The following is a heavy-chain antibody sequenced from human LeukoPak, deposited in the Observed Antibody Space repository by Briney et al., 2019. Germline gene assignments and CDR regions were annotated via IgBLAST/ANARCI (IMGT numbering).Heavy chain of an antibody. CDR1: GFTFSSYW. J-gene: IGHJ5*02. CDR3: ARVRSGSYNWFDP. CDR2: INTDGSRT. V-gene: IGHV3-74*01. D-gene: IGHD1-26*01. Sequence: GESLRLSCAASGFTFSSYWMHWVRQAPGKGLVWVSRINTDGSRTSYADPVKGRFTISRDNAKNTLFLQMNSLRAEGTAVYYCARVRSGSYNWFDPWGQGTLVTVSS.